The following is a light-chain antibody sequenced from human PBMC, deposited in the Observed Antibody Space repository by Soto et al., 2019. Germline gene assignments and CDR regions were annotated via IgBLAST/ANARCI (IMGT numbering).Light chain of an antibody. CDR1: QSVSIN. J-gene: IGKJ2*01. Sequence: DIVMTQSPVTQSVSPGERATLSCRASQSVSINLAWYQHKPGQAPRLLIYAASTRATGIPARFSGSGSGTEFTLTISSLQSEDFAIYYCQQYNNRPSMYTFGPGTKLEIK. CDR2: AAS. CDR3: QQYNNRPSMYT. V-gene: IGKV3-15*01.